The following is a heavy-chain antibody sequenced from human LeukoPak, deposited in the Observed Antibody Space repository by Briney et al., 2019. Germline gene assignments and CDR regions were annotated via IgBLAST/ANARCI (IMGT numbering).Heavy chain of an antibody. D-gene: IGHD4-17*01. CDR2: ISAYNGNT. Sequence: ASVKVSCKASGGTFSSYTISWVRQAPGQGLEWMGWISAYNGNTNYAQKLQGRVTMTTDTSTSTAYMELRSLRSDDTAVYYCARERYGDYPDYWGQGTLVTVSS. CDR1: GGTFSSYT. J-gene: IGHJ4*02. V-gene: IGHV1-18*01. CDR3: ARERYGDYPDY.